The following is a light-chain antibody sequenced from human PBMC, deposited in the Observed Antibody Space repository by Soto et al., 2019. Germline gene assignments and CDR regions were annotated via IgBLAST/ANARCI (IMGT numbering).Light chain of an antibody. CDR2: DAS. CDR1: QSIGDT. V-gene: IGKV3-11*01. Sequence: EFVLTQSPGTLSVSPGGRATLSCRASQSIGDTLAWYQQKPGQAPRLLIYDASKRATGIPARFTGSGFGTDYTLTISSLEPEDFAVYYCQQRSTWRTFGQGTKVDIK. CDR3: QQRSTWRT. J-gene: IGKJ1*01.